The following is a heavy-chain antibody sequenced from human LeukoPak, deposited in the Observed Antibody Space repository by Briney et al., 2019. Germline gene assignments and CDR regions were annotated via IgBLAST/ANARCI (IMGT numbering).Heavy chain of an antibody. D-gene: IGHD5-24*01. V-gene: IGHV1-8*01. J-gene: IGHJ6*03. CDR3: ARGVEMATITVWSYYYYMDV. CDR1: GYTFTSYD. CDR2: MNPNSGNT. Sequence: ASVKVSCKASGYTFTSYDINWVRQVTGQGLEWMGWMNPNSGNTGYAQKFQGRVTMTRNTSISTAYMELSSLRSEDTAVYYCARGVEMATITVWSYYYYMDVWGKGTTVTVSS.